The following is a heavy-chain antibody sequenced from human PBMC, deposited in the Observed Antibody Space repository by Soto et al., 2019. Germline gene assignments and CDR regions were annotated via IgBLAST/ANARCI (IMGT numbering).Heavy chain of an antibody. D-gene: IGHD6-6*01. CDR3: ASPQSVAGRQRWAHYDYYYMDV. CDR2: IYSTGST. CDR1: GFTGSGSY. J-gene: IGHJ6*03. Sequence: EVQLVESGGGLVQPGGSLRLSCAASGFTGSGSYMRWVRQAPGRGLEWVSVIYSTGSTFYADSVKGRFTISRDNSKNALYLQINSQRAEDTAVYYCASPQSVAGRQRWAHYDYYYMDVWGKGTTVTVYS. V-gene: IGHV3-66*01.